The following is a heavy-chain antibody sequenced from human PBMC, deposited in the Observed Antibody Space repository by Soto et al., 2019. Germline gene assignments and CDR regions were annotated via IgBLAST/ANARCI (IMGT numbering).Heavy chain of an antibody. Sequence: QVQLVQSGAEVKKPGASVKVSCKASGYTFTSYAMHWVRQAPGQRLEWMGWINAGNGNTKYSQKFQGRDTITRDTSASTAYMELSSLRSEDTAVYYCARYPWGYYGMDVWGQGTTVTVSS. V-gene: IGHV1-3*01. CDR3: ARYPWGYYGMDV. CDR2: INAGNGNT. CDR1: GYTFTSYA. D-gene: IGHD3-16*01. J-gene: IGHJ6*02.